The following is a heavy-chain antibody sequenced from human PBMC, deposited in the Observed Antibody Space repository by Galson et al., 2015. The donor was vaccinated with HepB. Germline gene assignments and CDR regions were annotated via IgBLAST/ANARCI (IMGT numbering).Heavy chain of an antibody. CDR2: ISSYSGST. D-gene: IGHD6-19*01. V-gene: IGHV1-18*04. CDR1: GYNFTNYT. Sequence: SCKASGYNFTNYTINWVRQAPGQGLEWMGRISSYSGSTNSAQKIQGRLTMTTDTSTSTAYMELRRLRFDDTAVYYCARDQGMYSSGGEGFDIWGQGTMVTVSS. J-gene: IGHJ3*02. CDR3: ARDQGMYSSGGEGFDI.